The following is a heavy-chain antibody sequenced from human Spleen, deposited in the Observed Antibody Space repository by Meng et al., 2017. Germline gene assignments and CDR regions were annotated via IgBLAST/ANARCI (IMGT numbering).Heavy chain of an antibody. V-gene: IGHV3-21*01. CDR3: ARELRPHYYYYGMDV. J-gene: IGHJ6*02. D-gene: IGHD4-17*01. CDR2: ISSSSYI. CDR1: GFTFSSYS. Sequence: GGSLRLSCAASGFTFSSYSMNWVRQAPGKGLEWVSSISSSSYIYYADSVKGRFTISRDNAKNSLYLQMNSLRAEDTAVYYCARELRPHYYYYGMDVWGQGTTVTVSS.